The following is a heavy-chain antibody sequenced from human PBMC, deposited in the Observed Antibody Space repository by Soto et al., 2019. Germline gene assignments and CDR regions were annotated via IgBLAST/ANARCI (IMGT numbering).Heavy chain of an antibody. Sequence: QVQLVESGGGVVQPGRSLRLSCAASGFTFSSYAMHWVRQAPGKGLEWVAVISFDGGNKYYADSVKGRFTISRDNSKNTLSLQMNSLRAEATAVYFCARSPMPARPAWFDPWGQGTLVTVSS. J-gene: IGHJ5*02. CDR3: ARSPMPARPAWFDP. CDR2: ISFDGGNK. CDR1: GFTFSSYA. D-gene: IGHD6-6*01. V-gene: IGHV3-30-3*01.